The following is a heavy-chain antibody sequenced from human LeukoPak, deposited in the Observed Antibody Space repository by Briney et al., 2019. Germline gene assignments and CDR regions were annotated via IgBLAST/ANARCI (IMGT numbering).Heavy chain of an antibody. D-gene: IGHD3-22*01. J-gene: IGHJ4*02. V-gene: IGHV3-23*01. CDR3: AKRGVVIRVILVGFHKEAYYFDS. Sequence: GGSLRLSCAVSGITLSNYGMSWVRQAPGKGLEWVAGISDSGGSTNYADSVKGRFTISRDNPKNTLYLQMNSLRAEDTAVYFYAKRGVVIRVILVGFHKEAYYFDSWGQGALVTVSS. CDR1: GITLSNYG. CDR2: ISDSGGST.